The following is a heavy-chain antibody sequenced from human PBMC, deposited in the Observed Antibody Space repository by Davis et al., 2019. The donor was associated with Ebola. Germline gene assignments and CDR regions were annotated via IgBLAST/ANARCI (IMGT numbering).Heavy chain of an antibody. CDR3: AREGYCSSTSCLYWFDP. CDR1: GYTFTSYG. V-gene: IGHV1-18*01. CDR2: ISAYNSKT. J-gene: IGHJ5*02. D-gene: IGHD2-2*01. Sequence: AASVKVSCKASGYTFTSYGISWVRQAPGQGLEWMGWISAYNSKTNYAQKFQDRVTITRDRSMSTAYMELSSLRSEDTAVYYCAREGYCSSTSCLYWFDPWGQGTLVTVSS.